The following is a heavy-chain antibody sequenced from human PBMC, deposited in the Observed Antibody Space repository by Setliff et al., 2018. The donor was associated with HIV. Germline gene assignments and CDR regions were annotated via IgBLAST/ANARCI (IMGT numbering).Heavy chain of an antibody. V-gene: IGHV4-38-2*01. CDR2: IFHTGST. J-gene: IGHJ4*02. Sequence: SETLSLTCAVSGYSVSSGYFWGWIRQPPGKGLEWIGSIFHTGSTYYNPSLKSRVTISVDTSKNQFSLRLTSVTAADTAVYYCARVRDYGGNFLDYWGQGTLVTVS. D-gene: IGHD4-17*01. CDR3: ARVRDYGGNFLDY. CDR1: GYSVSSGYF.